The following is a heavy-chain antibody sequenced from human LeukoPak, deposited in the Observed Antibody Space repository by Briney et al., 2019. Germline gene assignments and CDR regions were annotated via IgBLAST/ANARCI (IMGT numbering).Heavy chain of an antibody. CDR3: ARGTIVVVPAAIDYYYYMDV. Sequence: PSETLSLTCAVYGGSFSGYYWSWIRQPPGKGLEWIGEINHSGSTNYNPSLKSRVTISVDTSKNQFSLKLSSVTAADTAVYYCARGTIVVVPAAIDYYYYMDVWGKGTTVTVSS. CDR1: GGSFSGYY. D-gene: IGHD2-2*01. V-gene: IGHV4-34*01. CDR2: INHSGST. J-gene: IGHJ6*03.